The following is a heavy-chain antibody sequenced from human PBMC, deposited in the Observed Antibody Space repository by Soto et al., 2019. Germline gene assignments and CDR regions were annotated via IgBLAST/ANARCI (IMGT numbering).Heavy chain of an antibody. CDR3: ARALRFLGGMDV. J-gene: IGHJ6*02. CDR1: GGSISSGGYS. CDR2: IYHSGST. Sequence: SETLSLTCAVSGGSISSGGYSWSWIRQPPGKGLEWIGYIYHSGSTYYNPSLKSRVTISVDRSKNQFSLKLSSVTAADTAVYYCARALRFLGGMDVWGQGTTVTVSS. V-gene: IGHV4-30-2*01. D-gene: IGHD3-3*01.